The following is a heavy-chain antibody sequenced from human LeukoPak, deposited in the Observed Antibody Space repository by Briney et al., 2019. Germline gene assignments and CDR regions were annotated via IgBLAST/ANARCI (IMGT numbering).Heavy chain of an antibody. V-gene: IGHV1-2*02. J-gene: IGHJ4*02. D-gene: IGHD1-14*01. CDR3: ARAPPVRGLYYFDY. Sequence: GASVKVSCKASGYTFTGYYMHWVRQAPGQGLEWMGWINPNSGGTNYAQKFQGRVTMTRGTSISTAYMELSRLRSDDTAVYYCARAPPVRGLYYFDYWGQGTLVTVSS. CDR1: GYTFTGYY. CDR2: INPNSGGT.